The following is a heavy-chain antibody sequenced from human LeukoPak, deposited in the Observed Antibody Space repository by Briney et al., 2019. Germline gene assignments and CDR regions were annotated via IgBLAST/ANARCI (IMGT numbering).Heavy chain of an antibody. J-gene: IGHJ3*02. CDR3: ARFDRNDTVTTSGDAFDI. D-gene: IGHD4-17*01. Sequence: SETLSLTCAVYGGSFSGCYWSWIRQPPGKGLEWIGEINHSGSTNYNPSLKSRVTISVNTSKNQFSLKLSSVTAPDTSVYYCARFDRNDTVTTSGDAFDIWGQGTMVTVSS. V-gene: IGHV4-34*01. CDR1: GGSFSGCY. CDR2: INHSGST.